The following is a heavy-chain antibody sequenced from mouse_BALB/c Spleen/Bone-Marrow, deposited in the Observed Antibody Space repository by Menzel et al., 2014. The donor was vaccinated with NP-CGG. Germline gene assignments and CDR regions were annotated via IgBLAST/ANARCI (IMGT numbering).Heavy chain of an antibody. D-gene: IGHD1-1*01. CDR2: IDPANGNT. V-gene: IGHV14-3*02. J-gene: IGHJ3*01. CDR1: GFNIKDTY. Sequence: VQLKESGAELVKPGASVKLSCTASGFNIKDTYMYWVKQRPEQGLEWIGRIDPANGNTKYDPKFQDKATITADTSSNTAYLQLSSLTSEDTAVYYCARYYYGSSLFAYWGQGTPVTVSA. CDR3: ARYYYGSSLFAY.